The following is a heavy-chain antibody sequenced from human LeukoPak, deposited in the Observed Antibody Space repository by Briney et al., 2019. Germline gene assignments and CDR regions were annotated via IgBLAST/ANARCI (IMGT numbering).Heavy chain of an antibody. CDR3: ARSAAGSAFDI. CDR1: GFTFSSYW. J-gene: IGHJ3*02. Sequence: GGSLRLSCAASGFTFSSYWMHWVRQAPGKGLVWVSRINTDGSITNYAGSVKGRFTISRDNAKNTLYLQMNSLRAEDTAVYYGARSAAGSAFDIWGQGTMVTASS. V-gene: IGHV3-74*01. CDR2: INTDGSIT. D-gene: IGHD6-13*01.